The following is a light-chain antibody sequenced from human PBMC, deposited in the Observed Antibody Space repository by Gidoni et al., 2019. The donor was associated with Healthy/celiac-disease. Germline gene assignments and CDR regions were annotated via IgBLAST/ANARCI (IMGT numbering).Light chain of an antibody. Sequence: DIQMTQSPSSLSASVGDRVTITCRASQSISSYLNWYQQKPGKAPKLLIYAASSLQSGVPSRFSGSGSGTDFTLTISSLQPEDFATYYCQQSYSTPDTFGGGTKVGIK. V-gene: IGKV1-39*01. CDR3: QQSYSTPDT. CDR1: QSISSY. J-gene: IGKJ4*01. CDR2: AAS.